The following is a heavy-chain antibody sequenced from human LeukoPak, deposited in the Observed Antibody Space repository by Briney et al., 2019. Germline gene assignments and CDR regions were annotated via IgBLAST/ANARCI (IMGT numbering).Heavy chain of an antibody. CDR2: IYSGGST. D-gene: IGHD3-22*01. CDR3: ARGHDYDSSVAY. CDR1: GFTFSSYA. J-gene: IGHJ4*02. V-gene: IGHV3-66*01. Sequence: GGSLRLSCAASGFTFSSYAMSWVRQAPGKGLDWVSVIYSGGSTYYADSVKGRFTISRDNSKNTLYLQMNSLRAEDTAVYYCARGHDYDSSVAYWGQGTLVTVSS.